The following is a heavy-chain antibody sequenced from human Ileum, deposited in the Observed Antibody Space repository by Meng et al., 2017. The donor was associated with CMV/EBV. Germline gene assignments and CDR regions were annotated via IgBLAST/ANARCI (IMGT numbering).Heavy chain of an antibody. J-gene: IGHJ4*02. D-gene: IGHD1-14*01. V-gene: IGHV2-5*02. CDR2: IYWDDDK. Sequence: QIPLKGSGPTLLKPTKTLTLTCTFSGFSFSTYGEGVGWIRQPPGKALEWIAIIYWDDDKRYRPSLKSRLTITKDASKDQVVLTTTNMDPADTATYYCVHRPQGTGKTGQYFDYWGQGSLVTVSS. CDR3: VHRPQGTGKTGQYFDY. CDR1: GFSFSTYGEG.